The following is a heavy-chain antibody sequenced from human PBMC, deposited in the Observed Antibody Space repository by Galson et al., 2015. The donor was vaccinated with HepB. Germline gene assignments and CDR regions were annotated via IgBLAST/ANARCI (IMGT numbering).Heavy chain of an antibody. D-gene: IGHD3-3*01. CDR1: GFTISSYG. CDR2: ISYDGSNK. Sequence: SLRLSCAASGFTISSYGMHWVRQAPGKGLEWVAVISYDGSNKYYADSVKGRFTISRDNSKNTLYLQMNSLRAEDTAVYYCAKDRTRVNPYYDFWSGYPTLMDVWGQGTTVTVSS. CDR3: AKDRTRVNPYYDFWSGYPTLMDV. J-gene: IGHJ6*02. V-gene: IGHV3-30*18.